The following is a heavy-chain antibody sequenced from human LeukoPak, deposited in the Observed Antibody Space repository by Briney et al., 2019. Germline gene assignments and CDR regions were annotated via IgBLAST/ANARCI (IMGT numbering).Heavy chain of an antibody. CDR1: GFTVSSNY. CDR2: IYSGGST. D-gene: IGHD2-21*02. J-gene: IGHJ3*02. Sequence: GGSLRLSCAASGFTVSSNYMSWVRQAPGKGLEWVSLIYSGGSTYYADSVKGRFTISRDNSKNTLCLQMNSLRAEDTAVYYCASAYCGGDCYYAFDIWGQGTMVTVSS. CDR3: ASAYCGGDCYYAFDI. V-gene: IGHV3-53*01.